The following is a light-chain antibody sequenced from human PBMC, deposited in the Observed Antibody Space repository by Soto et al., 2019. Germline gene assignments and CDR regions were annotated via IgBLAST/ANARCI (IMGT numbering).Light chain of an antibody. Sequence: EIVLTQSPGTLSLSPGERATLSCRASQSVISTYLAWYQQKPGQAPRLLISGASTRASGVPDRFSGSGSGTDFTLTISRLEPEDFALYYCQQYNYWPRTFGPGTKLEI. J-gene: IGKJ2*01. V-gene: IGKV3-20*01. CDR3: QQYNYWPRT. CDR1: QSVISTY. CDR2: GAS.